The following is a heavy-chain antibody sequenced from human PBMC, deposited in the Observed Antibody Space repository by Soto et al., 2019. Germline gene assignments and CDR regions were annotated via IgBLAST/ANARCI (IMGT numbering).Heavy chain of an antibody. CDR3: ARDLGPAGPRYDAFDI. CDR2: IYYSGST. J-gene: IGHJ3*02. Sequence: QVQLQESGPGLVKPSQTLSLTCTVSGGSISSGGYYWSWIRQHPGKGLEWIGYIYYSGSTYYNPSLKSRVTISVDTSKNQFSLKLSSVTAADTAVYYCARDLGPAGPRYDAFDIWGQGTMVTVSS. D-gene: IGHD2-2*01. V-gene: IGHV4-31*03. CDR1: GGSISSGGYY.